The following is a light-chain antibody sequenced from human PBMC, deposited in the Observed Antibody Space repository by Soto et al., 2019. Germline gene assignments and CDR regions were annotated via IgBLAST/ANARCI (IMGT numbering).Light chain of an antibody. CDR2: WAS. CDR3: QQYYATPT. J-gene: IGKJ1*01. Sequence: DIVMTQSPDSLAVSLGERAAINCKSSQSVLSSSNNKNYLAWYQQKPRQPPKLLIYWASTRESGVPDRFSGSGSGTDFTLTISSLQAADVAVYYCQQYYATPTFGQGTKVDIK. V-gene: IGKV4-1*01. CDR1: QSVLSSSNNKNY.